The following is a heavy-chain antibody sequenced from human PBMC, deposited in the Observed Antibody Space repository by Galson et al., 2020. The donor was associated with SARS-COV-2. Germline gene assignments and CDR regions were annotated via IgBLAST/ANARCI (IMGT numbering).Heavy chain of an antibody. D-gene: IGHD3-9*01. CDR2: INPKSGGT. CDR3: ARLRYYDVLTGYIVDV. V-gene: IGHV1-2*02. J-gene: IGHJ6*02. CDR1: GYTFTDYY. Sequence: ASVTVSCKASGYTFTDYYIHWVRQPPGQGLAWMGWINPKSGGTNYAQKFEGRVTMTRDTSITTAYMELSRLRADDTAVYYCARLRYYDVLTGYIVDVWGQGTMVTVSS.